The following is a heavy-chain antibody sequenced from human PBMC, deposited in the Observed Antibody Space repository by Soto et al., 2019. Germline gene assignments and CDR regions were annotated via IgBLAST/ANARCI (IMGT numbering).Heavy chain of an antibody. V-gene: IGHV4-39*01. CDR3: ARGGKQQRLGVYYYYGMDV. CDR2: IFYSGST. Sequence: SETLSLTCTVSGGSIISSSYYWVLIRQPPGKGLEWIGSIFYSGSTYYNPSLKSRVTISVDTSKNQFSLKLSSVTAADTAVYYCARGGKQQRLGVYYYYGMDVWGQGTTVTVSS. D-gene: IGHD3-16*01. CDR1: GGSIISSSYY. J-gene: IGHJ6*02.